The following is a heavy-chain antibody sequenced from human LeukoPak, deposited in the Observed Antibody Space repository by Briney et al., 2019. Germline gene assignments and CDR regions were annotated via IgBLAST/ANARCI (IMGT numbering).Heavy chain of an antibody. D-gene: IGHD4-17*01. CDR1: GFTFSSYG. J-gene: IGHJ4*02. CDR2: IRSDGSNK. CDR3: AKTLFSSYGDYLLGD. V-gene: IGHV3-30*02. Sequence: GGSLRLSCAASGFTFSSYGMHWVRQAPGKGLEWVAFIRSDGSNKYYADSVKGRFTISRDSFENSLYLQMNSLRAEDTAVYYCAKTLFSSYGDYLLGDWGQGTLVSVSS.